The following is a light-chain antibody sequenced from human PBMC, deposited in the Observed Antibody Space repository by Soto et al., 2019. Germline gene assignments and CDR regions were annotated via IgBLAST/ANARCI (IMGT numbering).Light chain of an antibody. J-gene: IGLJ1*01. V-gene: IGLV2-8*01. Sequence: QSALTRPPSASGSAGRSVASACTGTSSDVGGYNYVSWYQQHPGKAPKLMIYEVNKRPSGVPGRFSGSKSGNTASLTVSGLQAEDEADYYCSSYAGSSNVFGTGTKVTVL. CDR1: SSDVGGYNY. CDR2: EVN. CDR3: SSYAGSSNV.